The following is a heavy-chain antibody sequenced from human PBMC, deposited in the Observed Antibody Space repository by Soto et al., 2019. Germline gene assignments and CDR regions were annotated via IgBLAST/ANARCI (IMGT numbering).Heavy chain of an antibody. CDR1: GFTFSSYA. J-gene: IGHJ4*02. Sequence: GGSLRLSCAASGFTFSSYAMSWVRQAPGKGLEWDSAISGSGGSTYYADSVKGRFTISRDNSKNTLYLQMNSLRAEDTAVYYCAKDSRYFDWLFLVLFDYWGQGTLVTVSS. V-gene: IGHV3-23*01. D-gene: IGHD3-9*01. CDR3: AKDSRYFDWLFLVLFDY. CDR2: ISGSGGST.